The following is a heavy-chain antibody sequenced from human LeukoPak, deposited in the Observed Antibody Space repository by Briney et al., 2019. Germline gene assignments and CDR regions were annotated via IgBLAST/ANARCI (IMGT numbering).Heavy chain of an antibody. CDR3: AKDRRVGASYFDY. Sequence: GGSLRLSCAAPGFTFSSYGMHWVRQAPGKGLEWVAFIRYDGSNKYYADSVKGRFTISRDNSKNTLYLQMNSLRAEDTAVYYCAKDRRVGASYFDYWGQGTLVTVSS. CDR1: GFTFSSYG. V-gene: IGHV3-30*02. CDR2: IRYDGSNK. D-gene: IGHD1-26*01. J-gene: IGHJ4*02.